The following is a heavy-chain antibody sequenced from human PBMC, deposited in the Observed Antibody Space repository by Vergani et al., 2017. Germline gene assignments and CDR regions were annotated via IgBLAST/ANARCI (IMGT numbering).Heavy chain of an antibody. Sequence: QVQLQESGPGLVKPSQTLSLTCTVSGGSISSGGYYWSWLRQHPGKGLEWIGYIYYSGSTYYNPSLKSRVTISVDTSKNQFSLKLSSVTAADTAVYYCARGGVGATPPVDAFDIWGQGTMVTVSS. D-gene: IGHD1-26*01. J-gene: IGHJ3*02. CDR2: IYYSGST. V-gene: IGHV4-31*03. CDR1: GGSISSGGYY. CDR3: ARGGVGATPPVDAFDI.